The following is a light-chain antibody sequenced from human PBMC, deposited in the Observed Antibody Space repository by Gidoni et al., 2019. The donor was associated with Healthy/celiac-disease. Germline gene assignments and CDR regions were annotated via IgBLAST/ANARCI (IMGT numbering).Light chain of an antibody. V-gene: IGKV3-11*01. CDR3: QQRSNWPMYT. Sequence: EIVLTQSPATLSLSPGERATLSCRASQSVSSYLAWYQQKPGQAPRLLIYDASNRATDFTLTISSLEPEDFAVYYCQQRSNWPMYTFGQGTKLEIK. CDR1: QSVSSY. CDR2: DAS. J-gene: IGKJ2*01.